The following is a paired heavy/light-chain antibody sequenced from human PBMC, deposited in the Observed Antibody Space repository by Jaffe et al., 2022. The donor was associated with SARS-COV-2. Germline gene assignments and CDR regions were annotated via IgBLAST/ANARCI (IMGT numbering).Light chain of an antibody. Sequence: EIVLTQSPGTLSLSPGERATLSCRASQSISGSSLVWYQQKPGQAPRLLIYGASSRATGIPDRFSGSGSGTDFTLTISRLEPEDFAVYYCQQCGSSLAFGPGTKVEFK. CDR3: QQCGSSLA. CDR2: GAS. V-gene: IGKV3-20*01. CDR1: QSISGSS. J-gene: IGKJ3*01.
Heavy chain of an antibody. CDR2: INVGNLNT. CDR3: ARGPPPKLRNFDWLAFYFDY. J-gene: IGHJ4*02. D-gene: IGHD3-9*01. Sequence: QVQLVQSGAEVKKPGASVKISCKASGYAFINYAIHWVRQAPGQSLEWMGWINVGNLNTKFSQKFQGRVTITRDTSASTAYMELSSLRREDTAVYYCARGPPPKLRNFDWLAFYFDYWGQGTLVTVSS. CDR1: GYAFINYA. V-gene: IGHV1-3*01.